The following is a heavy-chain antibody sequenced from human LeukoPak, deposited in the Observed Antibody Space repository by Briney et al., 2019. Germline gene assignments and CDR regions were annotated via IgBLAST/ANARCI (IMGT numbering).Heavy chain of an antibody. CDR1: GVTFGDYA. CDR2: IASETYGGTA. V-gene: IGHV3-49*04. CDR3: TRDQTPYY. Sequence: GGSLRRSCTASGVTFGDYAMTWVRQAPGKGLEWVGFIASETYGGTAEYAASVKGRFTISRDDSKSIAYLQMSSLKTEDTAVYYCTRDQTPYYWGQGTLVTVSS. J-gene: IGHJ4*02.